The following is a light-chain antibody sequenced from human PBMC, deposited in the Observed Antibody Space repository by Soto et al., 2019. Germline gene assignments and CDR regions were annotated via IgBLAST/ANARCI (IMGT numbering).Light chain of an antibody. CDR3: GAWDDTGRGRGV. CDR2: RTK. CDR1: RSNIGNNI. J-gene: IGLJ3*02. V-gene: IGLV1-44*01. Sequence: QSALTQPPSASATPGQTITISCTGTRSNIGNNIVTWYQQLPGAAPKVVVYRTKQRPSGVPDRFSGSKSGTSASLAITGLQPEDEADYYCGAWDDTGRGRGVFGGGTKVTVL.